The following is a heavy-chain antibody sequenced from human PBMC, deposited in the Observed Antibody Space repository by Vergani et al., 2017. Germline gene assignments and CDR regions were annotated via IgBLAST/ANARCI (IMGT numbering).Heavy chain of an antibody. J-gene: IGHJ4*02. V-gene: IGHV3-23*01. Sequence: EVQLLESGGGLVQPGGSLRLSCAASGFTFSSYAISWVRPAPGKGLEWVSAISGSGGSTYYADSVKGRFTISRDNSKNTLYLQMNSLRAEDTAVYYCVGIAAGNFDYWGQGTLVTVSS. CDR1: GFTFSSYA. D-gene: IGHD6-13*01. CDR3: VGIAAGNFDY. CDR2: ISGSGGST.